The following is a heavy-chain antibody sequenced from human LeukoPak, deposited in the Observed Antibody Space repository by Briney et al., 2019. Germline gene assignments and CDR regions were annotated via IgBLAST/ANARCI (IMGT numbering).Heavy chain of an antibody. CDR1: GYTFTSYY. CDR3: ARLPFRYAFDY. Sequence: ASVKVSCKASGYTFTSYYMHWVRQAPGQGLEWMGIINPSGGSTGYAQKFQGRVTMTRDTSTSTVYMELSSLRSEDTAVYYCARLPFRYAFDYWGQGTLVTVSS. D-gene: IGHD3-9*01. V-gene: IGHV1-46*03. CDR2: INPSGGST. J-gene: IGHJ4*02.